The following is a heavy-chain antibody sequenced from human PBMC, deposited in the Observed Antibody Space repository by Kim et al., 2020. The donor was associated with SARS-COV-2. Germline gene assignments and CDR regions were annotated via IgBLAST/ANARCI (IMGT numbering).Heavy chain of an antibody. CDR3: ARGNYVESVSLSDYYNGMDV. CDR2: ISYDGRNK. V-gene: IGHV3-30-3*01. Sequence: GGSLRLSCVGSGLSFVDSAMNWVRQAPGKGLEWVAVISYDGRNKEYAESVKGRFSISRDNSKSTLSLQMNSLRVEDTAVYYCARGNYVESVSLSDYYNGMDVWGQGTTVTVSS. J-gene: IGHJ6*02. D-gene: IGHD3-16*01. CDR1: GLSFVDSA.